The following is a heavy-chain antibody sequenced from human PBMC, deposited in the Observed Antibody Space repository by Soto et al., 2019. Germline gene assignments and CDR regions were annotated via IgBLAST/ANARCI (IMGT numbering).Heavy chain of an antibody. V-gene: IGHV4-34*01. CDR2: INHSGST. D-gene: IGHD3-22*01. CDR3: ARVIRFTMIVVGAPSGPWGYYGMDV. J-gene: IGHJ6*02. CDR1: DGSFRGYY. Sequence: PLETLSLTCAVYDGSFRGYYWIWIRQPPGKGLEWIGEINHSGSTNYNPSLKSRVTISVDTSKNQFSLKLSSVTAADTAVYYCARVIRFTMIVVGAPSGPWGYYGMDVWGQGTTVTVSS.